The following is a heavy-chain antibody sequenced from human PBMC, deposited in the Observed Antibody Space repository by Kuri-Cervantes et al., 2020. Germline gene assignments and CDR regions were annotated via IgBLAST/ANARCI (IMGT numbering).Heavy chain of an antibody. CDR1: GGTFSSYA. D-gene: IGHD6-19*01. J-gene: IGHJ1*01. Sequence: SVKVSCKASGGTFSSYAISWVRQAPGQGLEWMGGIIPIFGTANYAQKFQGRVTITADESTGTAYMELSSLRSEDTAVYYCARDAPYSSGWYVYFQHWGQGTLVTVSS. CDR3: ARDAPYSSGWYVYFQH. CDR2: IIPIFGTA. V-gene: IGHV1-69*13.